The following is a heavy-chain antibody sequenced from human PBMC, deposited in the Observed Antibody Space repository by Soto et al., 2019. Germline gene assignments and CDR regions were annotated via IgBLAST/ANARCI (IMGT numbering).Heavy chain of an antibody. D-gene: IGHD5-18*01. CDR1: SGSISGNDW. CDR3: AKTRGYSYGYNAFDI. V-gene: IGHV4-4*02. CDR2: IYHTGST. Sequence: QVQLQESGRGLVKPSGTLSLTCAVSSGSISGNDWWSWVRQPPGKGLEWIGQIYHTGSTNYNPSLTSRVTISVDKSKNQFSLNLRSVTAADTAFYYCAKTRGYSYGYNAFDIWGQGTMVTVSS. J-gene: IGHJ3*02.